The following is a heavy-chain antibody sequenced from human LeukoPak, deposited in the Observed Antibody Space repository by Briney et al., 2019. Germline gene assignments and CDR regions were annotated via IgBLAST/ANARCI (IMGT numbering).Heavy chain of an antibody. CDR1: GGTFSSFA. D-gene: IGHD4-17*01. Sequence: ASVKVSCKASGGTFSSFAISWVRQAPGQELEWMGRITPMFETTNYAQNFQGRVTITADKSTSTAYMDLSSLKSYDTAVYYCATDLSPDDYGGIWGQGTLVTVSS. J-gene: IGHJ4*02. CDR2: ITPMFETT. CDR3: ATDLSPDDYGGI. V-gene: IGHV1-69*06.